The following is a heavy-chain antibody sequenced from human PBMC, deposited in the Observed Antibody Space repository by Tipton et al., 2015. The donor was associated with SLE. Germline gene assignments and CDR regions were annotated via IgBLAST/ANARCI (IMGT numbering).Heavy chain of an antibody. D-gene: IGHD4-17*01. CDR2: VDHSGST. CDR1: DGSINSETYY. Sequence: TLSLTCTVSDGSINSETYYWAWIRQPAGKGLEWIGEVDHSGSTNYNPSLESRVTISIDKTRNQFSLKLNSVTAADTAVYYCAKDYNYDYPDYNWGQGTLVIVSS. V-gene: IGHV4-61*09. CDR3: AKDYNYDYPDYN. J-gene: IGHJ4*02.